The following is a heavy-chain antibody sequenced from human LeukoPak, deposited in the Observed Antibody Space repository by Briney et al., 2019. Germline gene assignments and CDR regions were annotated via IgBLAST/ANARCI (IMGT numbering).Heavy chain of an antibody. CDR1: GFTFSSYW. D-gene: IGHD3-10*01. Sequence: GGSLRLSCAASGFTFSSYWMHWVHQAPGKGLVWVSRINSDGSSTSYADSVKGRFTISRDNAKNTLYLQMNSLRAEDTAVYYCASGWDYYGPFDPWGQGTLVTVSS. CDR3: ASGWDYYGPFDP. J-gene: IGHJ5*02. V-gene: IGHV3-74*01. CDR2: INSDGSST.